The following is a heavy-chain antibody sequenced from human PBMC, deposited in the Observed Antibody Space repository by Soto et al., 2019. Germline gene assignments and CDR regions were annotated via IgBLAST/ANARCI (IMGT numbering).Heavy chain of an antibody. V-gene: IGHV3-30-3*01. D-gene: IGHD1-26*01. Sequence: GGSLRLSCAASGFTFSSYAMHWVRQAPGKGLEWVAVISYDGSNKYYADSVKGRFTISRDNSKNTLYLQMNSLRAEDTAVYCCASPWDGSCLGAMFWGQGTLVTVSS. CDR3: ASPWDGSCLGAMF. CDR2: ISYDGSNK. CDR1: GFTFSSYA. J-gene: IGHJ4*02.